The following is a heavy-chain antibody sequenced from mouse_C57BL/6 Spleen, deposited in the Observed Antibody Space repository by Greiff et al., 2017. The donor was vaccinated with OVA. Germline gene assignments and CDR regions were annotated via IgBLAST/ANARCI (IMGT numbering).Heavy chain of an antibody. Sequence: EVKLVESGGGLVKPGGSLKLSCAASGFTFSSYAMSWVRQTPEKRLEWVATISDGGSYTYYPDNVKGRFTISRDNAKNNLYLQMSHLKSEDTAMYYCARPLPNYAMDYWGQGTSVTVSS. CDR2: ISDGGSYT. V-gene: IGHV5-4*03. CDR1: GFTFSSYA. D-gene: IGHD2-10*01. J-gene: IGHJ4*01. CDR3: ARPLPNYAMDY.